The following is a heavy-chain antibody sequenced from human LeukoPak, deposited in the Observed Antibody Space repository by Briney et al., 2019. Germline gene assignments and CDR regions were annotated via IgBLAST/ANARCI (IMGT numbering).Heavy chain of an antibody. J-gene: IGHJ4*02. CDR1: GFTFSSYA. CDR3: AKSTRPGEFDY. CDR2: ISGSGGST. Sequence: SGGSLRLSCAASGFTFSSYAMSWVRQAPGKGLEWVSAISGSGGSTYYADSVKGRFTISRDNSKNTLYLQMNSLRAAETAVYYRAKSTRPGEFDYWGQGTLVTVSS. V-gene: IGHV3-23*01. D-gene: IGHD3-10*01.